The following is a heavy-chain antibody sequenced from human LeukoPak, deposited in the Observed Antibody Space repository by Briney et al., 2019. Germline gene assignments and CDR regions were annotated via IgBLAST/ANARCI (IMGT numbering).Heavy chain of an antibody. CDR3: ARVGSGTYFNSWGHFDS. CDR1: GGSISSSSYY. J-gene: IGHJ4*02. D-gene: IGHD1-26*01. V-gene: IGHV4-39*07. Sequence: NPSETLSLTCTVSGGSISSSSYYWGWIRQPPGKGLEWIGSIYYSGSTYYNPSLKSRVTISVDTSKKQFSVKLTSVTAADTAVYYCARVGSGTYFNSWGHFDSWGQGILVTVSS. CDR2: IYYSGST.